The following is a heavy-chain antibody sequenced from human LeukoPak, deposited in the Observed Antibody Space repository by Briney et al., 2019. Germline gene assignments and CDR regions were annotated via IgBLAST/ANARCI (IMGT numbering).Heavy chain of an antibody. J-gene: IGHJ5*02. CDR3: TRDSGTYNWFDP. D-gene: IGHD1-26*01. V-gene: IGHV3-73*01. CDR1: GFTFSGSA. Sequence: GGSLRLSCAASGFTFSGSAIHWVRQSSGKGLEWVGQIDKKDKGYVTVTAYAASVKGRFTISRDDSINTAYLQMKSLKTEDTALYYCTRDSGTYNWFDPWGQGTLVTVSS. CDR2: IDKKDKGYVTVT.